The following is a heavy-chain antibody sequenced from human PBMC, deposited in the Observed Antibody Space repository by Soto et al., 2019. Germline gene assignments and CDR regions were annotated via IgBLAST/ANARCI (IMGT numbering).Heavy chain of an antibody. V-gene: IGHV1-69*06. Sequence: QVQLVQSGAAVKKPGSSGKVSCRASGGNFSSYTISWVRQAPGQGLEWMGGIIPMFGTTRYAQKFQGRVTITADKSTNTAYMELSSLRSEDTAVYYCARGGDGYNQAYKYYFDYWGQGTLVTVSS. CDR3: ARGGDGYNQAYKYYFDY. J-gene: IGHJ4*02. CDR2: IIPMFGTT. CDR1: GGNFSSYT. D-gene: IGHD5-12*01.